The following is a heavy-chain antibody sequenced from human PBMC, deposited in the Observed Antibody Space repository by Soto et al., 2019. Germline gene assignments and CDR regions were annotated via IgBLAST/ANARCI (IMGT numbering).Heavy chain of an antibody. CDR3: ARRSSGWYFDY. J-gene: IGHJ4*02. CDR2: ISGSGGST. D-gene: IGHD6-19*01. V-gene: IGHV3-23*01. CDR1: GFTFSSYA. Sequence: EVQVLESGRGLVQPGGSLRLSCAASGFTFSSYAMNWVRQAPGKGLEWVSVISGSGGSTYYADSVKGRFTISRDNSKNTLYLQMNTLRAEDTAVYYCARRSSGWYFDYWGQGTLVTVSS.